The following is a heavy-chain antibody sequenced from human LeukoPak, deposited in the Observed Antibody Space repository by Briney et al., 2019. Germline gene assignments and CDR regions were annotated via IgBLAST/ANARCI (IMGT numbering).Heavy chain of an antibody. J-gene: IGHJ4*02. CDR2: ISYDGSNK. CDR1: GFTFSSYG. V-gene: IGHV3-30*18. CDR3: AKVSAYYYASGFDY. D-gene: IGHD3-10*01. Sequence: PGRSLRLSCAASGFTFSSYGMHWVRQAPGKGLEWMAVISYDGSNKYYADSVKGRFTISRDNSKNTLYLQMNSLRAEDTAVYYCAKVSAYYYASGFDYWGQGTLVTVSS.